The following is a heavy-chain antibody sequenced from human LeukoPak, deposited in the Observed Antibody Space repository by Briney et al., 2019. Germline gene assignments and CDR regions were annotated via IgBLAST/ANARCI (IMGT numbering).Heavy chain of an antibody. CDR1: GYTFTSYA. D-gene: IGHD4-23*01. J-gene: IGHJ4*02. V-gene: IGHV7-4-1*02. CDR2: INTNAGNP. CDR3: ARDRTTVVTPGRFTYFDY. Sequence: ASVKVSCKASGYTFTSYAMNWVRQAPGQGLEWMGWINTNAGNPTYAQGFTGRFVFSLDTSVSTAYLQISSLKAEDTAVYYCARDRTTVVTPGRFTYFDYWGQGTLVTVSS.